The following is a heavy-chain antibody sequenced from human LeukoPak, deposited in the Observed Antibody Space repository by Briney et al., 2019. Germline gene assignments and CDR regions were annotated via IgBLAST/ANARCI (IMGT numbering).Heavy chain of an antibody. J-gene: IGHJ5*02. D-gene: IGHD3-16*01. CDR2: VYSTGNT. CDR3: ARPHLTWRVEYFDP. CDR1: DDAISNVTYY. Sequence: SETLSLTCSVSDDAISNVTYYWGWIRQPPGKGLEWIGTVYSTGNTYYTPSLKSRVTISVDTSNNQFSLKLTSVTAADTAVYYCARPHLTWRVEYFDPWGQGTLVTVSS. V-gene: IGHV4-39*01.